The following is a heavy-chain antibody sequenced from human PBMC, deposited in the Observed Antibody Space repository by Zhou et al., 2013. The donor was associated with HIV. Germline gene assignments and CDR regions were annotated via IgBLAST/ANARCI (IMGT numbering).Heavy chain of an antibody. CDR2: IIPILGIA. V-gene: IGHV1-69*04. J-gene: IGHJ4*02. CDR1: GGTFSSYA. CDR3: AREYSSSSPDFDY. D-gene: IGHD6-6*01. Sequence: QVQLVQSGAEVKKPGSSVKVSCKASGGTFSSYAISWVRQAPGQGLEWMGRIIPILGIANYAQKFQGRVTITADKSTSTAYMELSSLRSEDTAVYYCAREYSSSSPDFDYWGQGNPGHRLL.